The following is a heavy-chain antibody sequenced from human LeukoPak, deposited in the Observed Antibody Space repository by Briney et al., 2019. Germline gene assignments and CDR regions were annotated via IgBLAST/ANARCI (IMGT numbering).Heavy chain of an antibody. J-gene: IGHJ4*02. CDR1: GYTLTELS. V-gene: IGHV1-24*01. CDR3: ATGVVAATPIDY. D-gene: IGHD2-15*01. Sequence: ASVKVPCKVSGYTLTELSMHWVRQAPGKGLEWMGGFDPEDGETIYAQKFQGRVTMTEDTSTDTAYMELSSLRSEDTAVYYCATGVVAATPIDYWGQGTLVTVSS. CDR2: FDPEDGET.